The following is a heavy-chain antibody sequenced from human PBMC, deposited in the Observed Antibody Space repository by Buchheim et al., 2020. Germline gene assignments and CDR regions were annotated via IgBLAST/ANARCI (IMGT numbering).Heavy chain of an antibody. D-gene: IGHD3-3*01. CDR1: GFTFSSYA. CDR3: ARDRATYYDFWSGYAYYYYGMDV. J-gene: IGHJ6*02. Sequence: QVQLVESGGGVVQPGRSLRLSCAASGFTFSSYAMHWVRQAPGKGLEWVAVISYDGSNKYYADSVKGRFTISRDNSKNTLYLQMNSLRAEDTAVYYCARDRATYYDFWSGYAYYYYGMDVWGQGTT. V-gene: IGHV3-30-3*01. CDR2: ISYDGSNK.